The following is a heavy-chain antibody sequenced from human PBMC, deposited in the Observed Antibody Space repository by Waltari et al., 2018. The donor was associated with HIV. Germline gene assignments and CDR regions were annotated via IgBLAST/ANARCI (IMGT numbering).Heavy chain of an antibody. Sequence: EVQLVESGGGLVKPGGSLSLSCAASGFTFSSNGMNWVRQAPGKGLEWVSSISSSSSYIYYADSVKGRFTISRDNAKNSLYLQMNSLRAEDTAVYYCAREGQLRWAFDIWGQGTMVTVSS. D-gene: IGHD2-2*01. V-gene: IGHV3-21*01. CDR2: ISSSSSYI. CDR1: GFTFSSNG. CDR3: AREGQLRWAFDI. J-gene: IGHJ3*02.